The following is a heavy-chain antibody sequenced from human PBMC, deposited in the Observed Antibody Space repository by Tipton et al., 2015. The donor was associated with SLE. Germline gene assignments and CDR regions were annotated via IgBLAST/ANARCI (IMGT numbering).Heavy chain of an antibody. D-gene: IGHD2-15*01. CDR2: IKQDGSEK. J-gene: IGHJ6*03. CDR1: GFTFSSYW. V-gene: IGHV3-7*05. Sequence: SLRLSCAASGFTFSSYWMSWVRQAPGKGLEWVANIKQDGSEKYYVDSVKGRFTISRDNAKNSLYLQMNSLRAEDTAVYYCARGEIVVVVAATHYYYYMDVWGKGTTVTVSS. CDR3: ARGEIVVVVAATHYYYYMDV.